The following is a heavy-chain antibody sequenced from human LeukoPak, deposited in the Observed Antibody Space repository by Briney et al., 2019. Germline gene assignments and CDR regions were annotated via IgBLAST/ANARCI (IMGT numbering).Heavy chain of an antibody. V-gene: IGHV3-23*01. CDR1: GFTFSSYA. CDR3: AKLIAAAGTRGVDEAYFDY. D-gene: IGHD6-13*01. CDR2: ISGSGGST. Sequence: GGSLRLSCAASGFTFSSYAMSWVRQAPGKELEWVSAISGSGGSTYYADSVKGRFTISRDNSKNTLYLQMNSLRAEDTAVYYCAKLIAAAGTRGVDEAYFDYWGQGTLVTVSS. J-gene: IGHJ4*02.